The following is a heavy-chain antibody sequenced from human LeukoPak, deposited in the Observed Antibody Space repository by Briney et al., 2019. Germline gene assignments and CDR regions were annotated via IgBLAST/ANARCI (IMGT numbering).Heavy chain of an antibody. CDR1: GFTFSAFW. V-gene: IGHV3-7*01. CDR2: IKEDGSER. D-gene: IGHD2-21*01. J-gene: IGHJ4*02. Sequence: PGGSLGLSCAASGFTFSAFWMSWVRQAPGKGLEWVGNIKEDGSERHYVDSVKGRFTISRDNAENSLYLQMSSLRVEDTAVYYCARYTVPFCGGDCYSQFLDYWGQGALVTVSP. CDR3: ARYTVPFCGGDCYSQFLDY.